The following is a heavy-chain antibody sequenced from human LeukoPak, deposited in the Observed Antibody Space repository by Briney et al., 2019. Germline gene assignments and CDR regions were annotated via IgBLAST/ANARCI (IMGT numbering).Heavy chain of an antibody. J-gene: IGHJ4*02. Sequence: ASVKVSCKASGYTFTGYYMHWVRQGPGQGREWMGWINPNSGGTNYAQKFQGRVAMTRDTSISTAYMELSRLRSDDTAVYYCASNIMGLRGVFDYWGQGTLVTVSS. CDR2: INPNSGGT. V-gene: IGHV1-2*02. CDR1: GYTFTGYY. CDR3: ASNIMGLRGVFDY. D-gene: IGHD5-12*01.